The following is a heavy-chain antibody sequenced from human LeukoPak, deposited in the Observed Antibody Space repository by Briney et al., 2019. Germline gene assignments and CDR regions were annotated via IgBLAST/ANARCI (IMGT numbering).Heavy chain of an antibody. Sequence: SGTLSLTCTVSGGSISSYSWSWIRQPPGKGLEWIWYIYYSGSTNYNPSLKSRVTIAVDTSKNQFSLKLSSVTAADTAVYYCTGATTVAGSYFDYWGQGTLVTVSS. CDR1: GGSISSYS. CDR2: IYYSGST. V-gene: IGHV4-59*01. D-gene: IGHD6-19*01. CDR3: TGATTVAGSYFDY. J-gene: IGHJ4*02.